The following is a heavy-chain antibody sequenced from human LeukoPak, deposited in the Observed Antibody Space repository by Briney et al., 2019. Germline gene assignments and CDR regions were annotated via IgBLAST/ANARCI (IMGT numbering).Heavy chain of an antibody. J-gene: IGHJ4*02. Sequence: SETLSLTCTVSGGSISSSSYYWGWIRQPPGKGLEWIGSIYYSGSTYYNPSLKSRVTISVDTSKNQFSLKLSSVTAADTAVYYCARVKLNVDTAMVFDYWGQGTLVTVSS. CDR2: IYYSGST. V-gene: IGHV4-39*07. D-gene: IGHD5-18*01. CDR1: GGSISSSSYY. CDR3: ARVKLNVDTAMVFDY.